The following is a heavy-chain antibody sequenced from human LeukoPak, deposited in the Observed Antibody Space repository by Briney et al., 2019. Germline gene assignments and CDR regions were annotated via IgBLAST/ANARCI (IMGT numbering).Heavy chain of an antibody. D-gene: IGHD2-2*01. CDR1: GYTFTSYD. V-gene: IGHV1-8*01. Sequence: ASVTVSFTASGYTFTSYDINWVRQATGQGLEWMGWMNPNSGNTGYAQKFQGRVTMTRNTSISTAYMELSSLRSEDTAVYYCARRYCSSTSCRYNWFDPWGQGTLVTVSS. CDR2: MNPNSGNT. CDR3: ARRYCSSTSCRYNWFDP. J-gene: IGHJ5*02.